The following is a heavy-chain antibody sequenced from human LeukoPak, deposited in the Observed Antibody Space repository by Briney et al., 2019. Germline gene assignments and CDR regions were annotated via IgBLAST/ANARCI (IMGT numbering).Heavy chain of an antibody. J-gene: IGHJ4*02. CDR2: IIPIFGTP. CDR1: GGTFSSSA. V-gene: IGHV1-69*13. Sequence: ASVKVSCKASGGTFSSSAISWVRQAPGQGLEWMGGIIPIFGTPNYARKLQGRVTITADESTSTAYMELSSLRSEDTAMYSCARGEVPAHYFDYWGQGTLVTVSS. CDR3: ARGEVPAHYFDY. D-gene: IGHD2-2*01.